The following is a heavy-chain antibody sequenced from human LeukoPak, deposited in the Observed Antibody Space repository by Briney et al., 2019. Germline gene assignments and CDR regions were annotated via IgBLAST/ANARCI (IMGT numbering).Heavy chain of an antibody. Sequence: SQTLSLTCTVSGDSMSSGSYYWSWIRQPAGRGLEWIGRIYNGGSTNYNPSLKSRVTISQDTSKNQFSLKLTSVIAADTAVYYCARGPHCSGGSRYSVSDYWGQGTLVTVSS. V-gene: IGHV4-61*02. D-gene: IGHD2-15*01. J-gene: IGHJ4*02. CDR1: GDSMSSGSYY. CDR2: IYNGGST. CDR3: ARGPHCSGGSRYSVSDY.